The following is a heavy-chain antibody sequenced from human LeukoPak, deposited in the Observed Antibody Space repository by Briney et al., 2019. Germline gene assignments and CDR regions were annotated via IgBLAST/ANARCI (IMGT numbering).Heavy chain of an antibody. V-gene: IGHV4-34*01. CDR3: ARAFNLLSPFDY. Sequence: PSEALSLTCAVYGGSSSGYYWSWIRQPPGKGLEWIGEINHSGSTNYNPSLKSRVTISVDTSKNQFSLKLSSVTAADTAVYHCARAFNLLSPFDYWGQGTLVTVSS. J-gene: IGHJ4*02. D-gene: IGHD3-10*01. CDR1: GGSSSGYY. CDR2: INHSGST.